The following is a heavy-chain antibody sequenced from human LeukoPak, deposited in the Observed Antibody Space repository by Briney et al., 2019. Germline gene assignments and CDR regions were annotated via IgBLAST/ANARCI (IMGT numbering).Heavy chain of an antibody. J-gene: IGHJ4*02. CDR3: AREGGYSGYDFDY. V-gene: IGHV3-11*01. CDR1: GFTFSSYW. Sequence: AGGSLRLSCAASGFTFSSYWMSWIRQAPGKGLEWVSYISSSGSTIYYADSVKGRFTISRDNAKNSLYLQMNSLRAEDTAVYYCAREGGYSGYDFDYWGQGTLVTVSS. D-gene: IGHD5-12*01. CDR2: ISSSGSTI.